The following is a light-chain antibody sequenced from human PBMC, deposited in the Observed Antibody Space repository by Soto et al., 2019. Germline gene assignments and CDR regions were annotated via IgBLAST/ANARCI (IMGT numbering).Light chain of an antibody. V-gene: IGKV1-39*01. CDR2: AAS. J-gene: IGKJ2*01. CDR3: QQGYSTPYT. CDR1: QSISSY. Sequence: DIQMTQSPSSLSASVGDRVTITCRASQSISSYLNWYQQKPGKAPKLLIYAASSLQSGVPSRFSGSGSGTEFTLTISSLQPEDFATDYCQQGYSTPYTFGEGTKLEIK.